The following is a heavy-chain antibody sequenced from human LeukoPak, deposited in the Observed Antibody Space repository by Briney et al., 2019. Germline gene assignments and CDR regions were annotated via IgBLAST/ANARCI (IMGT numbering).Heavy chain of an antibody. V-gene: IGHV4-34*01. CDR1: GGSFSGYY. CDR3: VRDYGDYVMTDYYYGMDV. Sequence: PSETLSLTCAVYGGSFSGYYWSWIRQPPGKGLEWIGEINHSGSTNYNPSLKSRVTISVDTSKNQFSLKLSSVTAADTAVYYCVRDYGDYVMTDYYYGMDVWGQGTTVTVSS. J-gene: IGHJ6*02. D-gene: IGHD4-17*01. CDR2: INHSGST.